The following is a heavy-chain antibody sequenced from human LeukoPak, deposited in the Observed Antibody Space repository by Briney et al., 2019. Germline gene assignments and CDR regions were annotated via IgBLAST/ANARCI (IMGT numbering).Heavy chain of an antibody. CDR2: ISGSGGST. Sequence: GGSLRLSCAASGFTFSSYAMSWVRQAPGKGLEWVSAISGSGGSTYYADSVKGRFTISRDNSKNTLYLQMNSLGAEDTAVYYCAKDIAYYDFWSGGDAFDIWGQGTMVTVSS. CDR3: AKDIAYYDFWSGGDAFDI. D-gene: IGHD3-3*01. J-gene: IGHJ3*02. V-gene: IGHV3-23*01. CDR1: GFTFSSYA.